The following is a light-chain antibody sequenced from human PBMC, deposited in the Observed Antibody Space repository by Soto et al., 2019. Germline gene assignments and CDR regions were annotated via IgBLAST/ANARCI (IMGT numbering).Light chain of an antibody. J-gene: IGKJ1*01. Sequence: DIQMTQSPSSLSASVGDRVTITCRASQSISSYLNWYQQRPGKAPNLLIYDATRLHSGVPPRFSGSGSGTEFTLTISSLQSDDFATYYCQQYSSYPTFGQGTKVDIK. V-gene: IGKV1-39*01. CDR3: QQYSSYPT. CDR2: DAT. CDR1: QSISSY.